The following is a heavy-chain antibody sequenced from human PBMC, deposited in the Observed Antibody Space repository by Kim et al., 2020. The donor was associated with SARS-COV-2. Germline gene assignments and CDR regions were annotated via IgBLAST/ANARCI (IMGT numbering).Heavy chain of an antibody. Sequence: PGDSDTRHSPSFQGQVTISADKSISTAYLQWSSLKASDTAMYYCARIGDYWGQGTLVTVSS. J-gene: IGHJ4*02. D-gene: IGHD2-15*01. CDR2: PGDSDT. V-gene: IGHV5-51*01. CDR3: ARIGDY.